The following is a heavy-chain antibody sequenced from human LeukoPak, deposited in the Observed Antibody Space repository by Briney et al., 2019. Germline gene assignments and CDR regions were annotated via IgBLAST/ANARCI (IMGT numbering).Heavy chain of an antibody. D-gene: IGHD6-13*01. J-gene: IGHJ6*02. CDR2: ISGSGGST. CDR1: GFTFSSFG. Sequence: SGGSLRLSCAASGFTFSSFGMHWVRQAPGKGLEWVSAISGSGGSTYYADSVKGRFTISRDNSKNTLYLQMNSLRAEDTAVYYCAKSQADSSSWYIAHYYYGMDVWGQGTTVTVSS. CDR3: AKSQADSSSWYIAHYYYGMDV. V-gene: IGHV3-23*01.